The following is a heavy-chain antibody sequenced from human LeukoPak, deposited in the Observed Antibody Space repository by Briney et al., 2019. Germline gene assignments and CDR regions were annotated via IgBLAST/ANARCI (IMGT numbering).Heavy chain of an antibody. V-gene: IGHV4-4*07. CDR3: ASCSGSGPAAFDI. J-gene: IGHJ3*02. D-gene: IGHD3-10*02. Sequence: KPSETLSLTCTVSVGSISSYYGSWIRQPAGKGLECIGRIYTSGSNNYNPSLKSRVTLSVDTSKNQISQKMSSVTAADTAVYYCASCSGSGPAAFDIWGEGTLVTVSS. CDR1: VGSISSYY. CDR2: IYTSGSN.